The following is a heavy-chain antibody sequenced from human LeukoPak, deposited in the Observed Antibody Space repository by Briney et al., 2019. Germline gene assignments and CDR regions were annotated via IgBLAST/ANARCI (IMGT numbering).Heavy chain of an antibody. CDR3: ARASSYYYDSSDAFDI. CDR1: GFTFSHYG. V-gene: IGHV3-7*01. Sequence: GGSLRLSCAASGFTFSHYGMHWVRQAPGKGLEWVANIKQDGSEKYYVDSVKGRFTISRDNAKNSLYLQMNSLRAEDTAVYYCARASSYYYDSSDAFDIWGQGTMVTVSS. D-gene: IGHD3-22*01. J-gene: IGHJ3*02. CDR2: IKQDGSEK.